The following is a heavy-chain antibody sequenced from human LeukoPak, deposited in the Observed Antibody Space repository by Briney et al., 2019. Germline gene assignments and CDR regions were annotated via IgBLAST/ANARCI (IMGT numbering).Heavy chain of an antibody. J-gene: IGHJ2*01. CDR3: ARALRLTTVTTKSWYFDL. V-gene: IGHV4-34*01. CDR2: INHSGST. Sequence: PSETLSLTCAVYGGSFSNYYWSWIRQPPGKGLEWIGEINHSGSTNYNPSLKSRVTMSVDTSKNQVSLKLSSVTAADTAVYYCARALRLTTVTTKSWYFDLWGRGTLVTVSS. D-gene: IGHD4-11*01. CDR1: GGSFSNYY.